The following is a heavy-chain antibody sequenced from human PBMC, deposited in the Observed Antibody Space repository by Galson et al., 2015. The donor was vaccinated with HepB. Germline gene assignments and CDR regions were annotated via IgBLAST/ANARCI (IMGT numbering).Heavy chain of an antibody. CDR3: ARGDYVWGSYRYPPYYGMDV. CDR1: GFTFSSYG. J-gene: IGHJ6*02. V-gene: IGHV3-33*01. CDR2: IWYDGSNK. Sequence: SLRLSCAASGFTFSSYGMHWVRQAPGKGLEWVAVIWYDGSNKYYADSVKGRFTISRDNSKNTLYLQMNSLRAEDTAVYYCARGDYVWGSYRYPPYYGMDVWGQGTTVTVSS. D-gene: IGHD3-16*02.